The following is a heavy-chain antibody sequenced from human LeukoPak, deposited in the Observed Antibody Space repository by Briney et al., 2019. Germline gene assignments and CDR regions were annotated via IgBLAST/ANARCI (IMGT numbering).Heavy chain of an antibody. CDR3: ASLDYCSSTSRC. J-gene: IGHJ4*02. V-gene: IGHV4-34*01. CDR2: INHSGST. Sequence: ASETLSLTCAVYGGSFSGYYWSWIRQPPGKGLEWIGEINHSGSTNYNPSLKSRVTISVDTSKNQFSLKLSSVTAADTAVYYCASLDYCSSTSRCWGQGTLVTVSS. D-gene: IGHD2-2*01. CDR1: GGSFSGYY.